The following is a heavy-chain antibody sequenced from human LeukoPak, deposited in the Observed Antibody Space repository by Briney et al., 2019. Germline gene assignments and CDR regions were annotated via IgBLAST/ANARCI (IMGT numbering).Heavy chain of an antibody. Sequence: PSETLSLTCTVSGGSISSYYWSWLRQPPGKGLAWIGYIYYSGSTNYNPSLKSRVTISVDTSKSQFSLKLSSVTAADTAVYYCARRRRQWLDNWFDPGGQGPLVTVSS. CDR2: IYYSGST. D-gene: IGHD6-19*01. CDR1: GGSISSYY. J-gene: IGHJ5*02. V-gene: IGHV4-59*08. CDR3: ARRRRQWLDNWFDP.